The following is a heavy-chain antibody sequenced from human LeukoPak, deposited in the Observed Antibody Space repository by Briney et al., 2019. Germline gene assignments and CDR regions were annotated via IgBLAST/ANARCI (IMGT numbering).Heavy chain of an antibody. D-gene: IGHD7-27*01. V-gene: IGHV1-18*01. CDR2: ISIYSGNT. Sequence: ASVKVYCKASGYTFTSYGISWVRQAPGQGLEWMGWISIYSGNTNYAQKFQDRISMTTDTSTSTAYMELRSLKSDDTAVYYCARDPGGTWGFDYWGQGALVTVSS. CDR1: GYTFTSYG. CDR3: ARDPGGTWGFDY. J-gene: IGHJ4*02.